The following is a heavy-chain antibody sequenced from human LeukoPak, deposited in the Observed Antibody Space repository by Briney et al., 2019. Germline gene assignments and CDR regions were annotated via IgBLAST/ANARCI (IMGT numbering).Heavy chain of an antibody. D-gene: IGHD3-22*01. Sequence: GGSLRLSCAASGFTFSSYWMSWVRQAPGKGLEWVANIKQDGSEQYYVDSVKGRFTISRDNAKNSLYLQMNSLRAEDTAVYYCARVSATWITMIGKYNWFDPWGQGTLVTVSS. V-gene: IGHV3-7*01. CDR2: IKQDGSEQ. CDR1: GFTFSSYW. J-gene: IGHJ5*02. CDR3: ARVSATWITMIGKYNWFDP.